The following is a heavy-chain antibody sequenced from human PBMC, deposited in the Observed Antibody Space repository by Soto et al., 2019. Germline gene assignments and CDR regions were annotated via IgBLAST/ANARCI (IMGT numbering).Heavy chain of an antibody. CDR2: IIPILGIA. D-gene: IGHD2-2*01. Sequence: ASVKVSCKASGYTFTCYYMHWVRQAPGQGLEWMGWIIPILGIANYAQKFQGRVTITADKSTSTAYMELSSLRSEDTAVYYCARGGSIYCSSTSCYAGVGFYYYYYYMDVWGKGTTVTVSS. J-gene: IGHJ6*03. CDR3: ARGGSIYCSSTSCYAGVGFYYYYYYMDV. V-gene: IGHV1-69*10. CDR1: GYTFTCYY.